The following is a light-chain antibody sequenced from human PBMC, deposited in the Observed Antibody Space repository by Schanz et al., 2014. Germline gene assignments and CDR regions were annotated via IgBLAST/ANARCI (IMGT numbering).Light chain of an antibody. CDR1: QDLAIY. Sequence: GDRVTITCRASQDLAIYLAWYQQTPGKVPKLLITSAHTLQSGVPSRFSGSGSGTDFTLTINGLQPEDVATYYCQKYDDAPLTFGAGTKVEIK. J-gene: IGKJ4*01. CDR2: SAH. CDR3: QKYDDAPLT. V-gene: IGKV1-27*01.